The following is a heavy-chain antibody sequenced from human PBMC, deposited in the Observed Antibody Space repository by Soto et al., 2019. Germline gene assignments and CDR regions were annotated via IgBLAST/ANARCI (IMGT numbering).Heavy chain of an antibody. J-gene: IGHJ4*02. CDR2: ISYDGSNK. V-gene: IGHV3-30-3*01. D-gene: IGHD4-17*01. CDR1: GFTFSSYV. Sequence: QVQLVESGGGVVQPGRSLRLSCAASGFTFSSYVMHWVRQAPGKGLEWVAVISYDGSNKYYADYVMGRFTISRDNSKNSKYLQMNSHRAEDTAVYYCERIPITTVTTSGYWGQGTLVTV. CDR3: ERIPITTVTTSGY.